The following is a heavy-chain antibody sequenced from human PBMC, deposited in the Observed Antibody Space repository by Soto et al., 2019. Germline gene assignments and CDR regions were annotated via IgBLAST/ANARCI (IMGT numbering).Heavy chain of an antibody. J-gene: IGHJ6*03. CDR3: AKDEYWESHFYYFMDL. D-gene: IGHD2-8*02. CDR1: GFTFCSYA. V-gene: IGHV3-30*18. Sequence: QEQLVESGGGVVQPGRSLRLSCEASGFTFCSYAMHWVRQAPGKGLEWVAVISHDGNVNYYSESVKGRFTMSRDNSKDTLYLQMDSLRTEDTAVYFCAKDEYWESHFYYFMDLWGKGTPVTVSS. CDR2: ISHDGNVN.